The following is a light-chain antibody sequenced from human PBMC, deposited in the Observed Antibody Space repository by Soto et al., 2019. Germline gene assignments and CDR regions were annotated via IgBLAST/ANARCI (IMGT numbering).Light chain of an antibody. Sequence: DIVMTQSPDSLAVSLGERATINCKSSQSVLYSSNNKNYLAWYQQKPGQPPKLLIYWASTRESGVPDRFSGSGSGTYFTLTINSVQAEDVAVYYCQQYYSSPLTFGGGTKVDIK. CDR2: WAS. V-gene: IGKV4-1*01. CDR3: QQYYSSPLT. J-gene: IGKJ4*01. CDR1: QSVLYSSNNKNY.